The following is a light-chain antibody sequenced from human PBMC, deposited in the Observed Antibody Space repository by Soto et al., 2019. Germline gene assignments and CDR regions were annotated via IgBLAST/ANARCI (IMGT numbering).Light chain of an antibody. CDR2: ANN. Sequence: QAVLTQPPSVSGTPGQRVSISCSGSRSNIGINAVDWYHQLPGTAPKVLIYANNQRPSGVHDRFSGSKSGTSASLAINGLQSDDEAHYYCAAWDDSLNGLVFGGGTKLTVL. J-gene: IGLJ2*01. CDR1: RSNIGINA. CDR3: AAWDDSLNGLV. V-gene: IGLV1-44*01.